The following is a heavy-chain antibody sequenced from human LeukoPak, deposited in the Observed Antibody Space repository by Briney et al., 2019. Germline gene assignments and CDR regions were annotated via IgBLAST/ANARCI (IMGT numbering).Heavy chain of an antibody. V-gene: IGHV4-30-2*01. CDR1: GGSLSSGGYS. D-gene: IGHD3-22*01. CDR3: ARVMSDYYDSSGYYYFDY. Sequence: SQTLSLTCAVSGGSLSSGGYSWRWIRQPPGKGLEWIGYIYHSGSTYYNPSLKSRVTISVDRSKNQFSLKLSSVTAADTAVYYCARVMSDYYDSSGYYYFDYWGQGTLVTVSS. CDR2: IYHSGST. J-gene: IGHJ4*02.